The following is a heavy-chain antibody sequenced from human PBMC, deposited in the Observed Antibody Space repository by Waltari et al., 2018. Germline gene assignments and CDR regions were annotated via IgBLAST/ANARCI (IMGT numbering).Heavy chain of an antibody. Sequence: QVQLVESGGALVKPGGSLRLSCPASGFTFSDSYMTWVRQAPGKGLEWISYISNTGNTIYSAESVRGRFFISRDNAQNSLFLQMNSLSAEDTAVYYCAREYGLRGTTLTTGYWGQGTLVTVSS. CDR1: GFTFSDSY. V-gene: IGHV3-11*01. CDR3: AREYGLRGTTLTTGY. D-gene: IGHD4-4*01. J-gene: IGHJ4*02. CDR2: ISNTGNTI.